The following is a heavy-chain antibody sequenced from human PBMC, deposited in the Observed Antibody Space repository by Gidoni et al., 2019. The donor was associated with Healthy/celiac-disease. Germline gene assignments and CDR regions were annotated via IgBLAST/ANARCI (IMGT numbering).Heavy chain of an antibody. D-gene: IGHD5-12*01. CDR2: ISYDGSNN. CDR1: GFTSSSYA. Sequence: QVQLVESGGGVVQPGRSLRLSCAASGFTSSSYAMHWVRQAPGKGLEWVAVISYDGSNNYYADSVKGRFTISRDNSKNTLYLQMNSLRAEDTAVYYCARTDSGYDVGAFDIWGQGTMVTVSS. CDR3: ARTDSGYDVGAFDI. J-gene: IGHJ3*02. V-gene: IGHV3-30-3*01.